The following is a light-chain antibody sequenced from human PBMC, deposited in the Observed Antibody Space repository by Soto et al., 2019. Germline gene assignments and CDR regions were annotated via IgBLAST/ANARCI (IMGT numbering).Light chain of an antibody. Sequence: QSALTQPASVSGSPGQSITISCTGTSSDVGSYNFISWYQQYPGKAPKLIIAESGEWPSGVSNRFSGFKSGNTASLTISGLQAEDEAEYYCCSFATGSIYVFGTGTKLTVL. J-gene: IGLJ1*01. CDR1: SSDVGSYNF. V-gene: IGLV2-23*01. CDR2: ESG. CDR3: CSFATGSIYV.